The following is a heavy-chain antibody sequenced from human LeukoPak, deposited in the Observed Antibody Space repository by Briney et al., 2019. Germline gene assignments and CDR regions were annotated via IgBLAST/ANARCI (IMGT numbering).Heavy chain of an antibody. CDR3: AREGRGYSSGWTNYYYYGMDV. Sequence: ASVKVSCKASGYTFTSYGISWVRQAPGQGVEWMGWISAYNGNTNYAQKLQGRVTMSTDTSTSTAYMELRSLRSDDTAVYYCAREGRGYSSGWTNYYYYGMDVWGQGTTVTVSS. V-gene: IGHV1-18*01. D-gene: IGHD6-19*01. CDR1: GYTFTSYG. J-gene: IGHJ6*02. CDR2: ISAYNGNT.